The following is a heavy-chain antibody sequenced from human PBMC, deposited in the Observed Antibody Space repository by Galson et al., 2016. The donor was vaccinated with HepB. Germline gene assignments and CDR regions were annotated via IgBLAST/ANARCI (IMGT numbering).Heavy chain of an antibody. J-gene: IGHJ6*02. CDR3: ATQQLWHGFDV. Sequence: VKVSCKVSGYTFSDYYMHWVQEAPGKGLEWVGLIDPEDGEIVYAEKFQGRVTMTEDTSTDTAYMELSNLTSDDTAIYYCATQQLWHGFDVWGQGTTVIVS. CDR2: IDPEDGEI. CDR1: GYTFSDYY. V-gene: IGHV1-69-2*01. D-gene: IGHD1-1*01.